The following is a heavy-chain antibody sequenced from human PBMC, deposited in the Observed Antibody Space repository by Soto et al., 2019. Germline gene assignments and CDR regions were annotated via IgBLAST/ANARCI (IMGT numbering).Heavy chain of an antibody. J-gene: IGHJ4*02. Sequence: QVQLVESGGGVVQPGRSLRLSCAASGFTFSSFGMHWVRQAPGKGLEWVAVIWCDGSNKYYADSVKGRFTISRDNPKNTLHLQMNSLRAEDTAVYYCARESIAMVRGIDYWGQGTLVTVSS. D-gene: IGHD3-10*01. CDR2: IWCDGSNK. V-gene: IGHV3-33*01. CDR1: GFTFSSFG. CDR3: ARESIAMVRGIDY.